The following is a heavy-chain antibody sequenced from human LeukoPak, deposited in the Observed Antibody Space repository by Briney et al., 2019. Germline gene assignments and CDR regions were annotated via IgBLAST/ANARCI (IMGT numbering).Heavy chain of an antibody. V-gene: IGHV1-2*02. CDR2: INPNSGGT. CDR1: GYTVTGYY. D-gene: IGHD6-13*01. J-gene: IGHJ4*02. CDR3: AREGSIAAASHY. Sequence: ASVKVSYKASGYTVTGYYMHWVRQAPGQGLEWMGWINPNSGGTNYAQKFQGRVTMTRDTSISTAYTALSRLRSDDTAVYYCAREGSIAAASHYWGQGTLVTVSS.